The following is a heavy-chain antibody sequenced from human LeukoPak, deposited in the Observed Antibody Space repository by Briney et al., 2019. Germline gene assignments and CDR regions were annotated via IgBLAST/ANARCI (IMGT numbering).Heavy chain of an antibody. J-gene: IGHJ6*02. CDR3: ARWGSTYYYYGMDV. D-gene: IGHD7-27*01. CDR1: GFTFSSYE. V-gene: IGHV3-48*03. CDR2: ISSSGSTI. Sequence: GGSLRLSCAASGFTFSSYEMNWVRQAPGKGLEWVSYISSSGSTIYYADSVKGRLTISRDNAKNSLYLQMNSLRAEDTAVYYCARWGSTYYYYGMDVWGQGTTVTVSS.